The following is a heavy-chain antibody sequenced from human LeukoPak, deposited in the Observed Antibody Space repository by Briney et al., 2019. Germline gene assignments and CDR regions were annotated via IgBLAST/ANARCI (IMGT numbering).Heavy chain of an antibody. D-gene: IGHD1-1*01. CDR2: KYWSGTS. V-gene: IGHV4-59*11. Sequence: SETLSLTCNVSGDSMENHYWSWIRQPPGKGLEWIGYKYWSGTSNYNPSLKSRVTISVDTSNNQVSLKLTSVTAADTAVYYCARGGVQLWTYRELDLWGQGTLVTVSS. CDR3: ARGGVQLWTYRELDL. CDR1: GDSMENHY. J-gene: IGHJ5*02.